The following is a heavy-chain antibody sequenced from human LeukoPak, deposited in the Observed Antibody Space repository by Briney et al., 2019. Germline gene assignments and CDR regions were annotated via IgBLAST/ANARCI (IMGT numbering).Heavy chain of an antibody. Sequence: GGSLRLSCTVSGFTVSSNSMSWVRQAPGKGLEWVSFIYTTGNTHNSDSVKGRFTISRDSSKNTLYLQMNSLRAEDTAVYYCARRAGDYSHPYDYXGQGTLVTVSS. V-gene: IGHV3-53*01. CDR1: GFTVSSNS. CDR2: IYTTGNT. D-gene: IGHD3-22*01. J-gene: IGHJ4*02. CDR3: ARRAGDYSHPYDY.